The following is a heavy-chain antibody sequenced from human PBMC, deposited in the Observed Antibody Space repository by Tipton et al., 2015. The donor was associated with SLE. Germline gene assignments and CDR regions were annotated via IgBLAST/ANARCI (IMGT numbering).Heavy chain of an antibody. CDR3: AKGGALDY. D-gene: IGHD3-16*01. Sequence: GSLRLSCAASGFTFSSYAMSWVRQAPGKGLEWVSVIYSGGSSTYYADSVKGRFTISRDNSKNTLYLQMNSLRAEDTAVYYCAKGGALDYWGQGTLVTVSS. CDR1: GFTFSSYA. CDR2: IYSGGSST. J-gene: IGHJ4*02. V-gene: IGHV3-23*03.